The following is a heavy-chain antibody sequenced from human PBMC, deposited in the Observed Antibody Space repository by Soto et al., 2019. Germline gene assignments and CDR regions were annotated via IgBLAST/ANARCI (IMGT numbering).Heavy chain of an antibody. CDR2: ISGSGGST. J-gene: IGHJ4*02. CDR1: GHTFHSYA. D-gene: IGHD2-2*01. Sequence: EVQLLESGGGLVQPGGSLRLSCVASGHTFHSYAMSWVRQAPGKGLEWVSGISGSGGSTYYADSVRGRFTISRDDSKNTLYLQMNGLRAEDTAVYYCAKVPRGIGVVPAALNWGQGTLVPVSS. CDR3: AKVPRGIGVVPAALN. V-gene: IGHV3-23*01.